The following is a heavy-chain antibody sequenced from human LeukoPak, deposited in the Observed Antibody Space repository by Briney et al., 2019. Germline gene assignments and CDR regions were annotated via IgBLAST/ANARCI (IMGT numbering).Heavy chain of an antibody. V-gene: IGHV3-53*01. J-gene: IGHJ3*02. CDR3: ARDGVGDCSDAFDI. CDR1: GFTVSSIY. Sequence: GGSLRLSCAASGFTVSSIYMSWLRQGPGKGLEWVSVIYSGGSTYYADSVMGRFTISRDNSKNTLYLQMNSLRAEDTAVYYCARDGVGDCSDAFDIWGQGTMVTVSS. D-gene: IGHD2-21*02. CDR2: IYSGGST.